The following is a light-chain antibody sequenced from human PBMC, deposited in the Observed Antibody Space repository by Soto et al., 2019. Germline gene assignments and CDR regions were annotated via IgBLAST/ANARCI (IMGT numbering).Light chain of an antibody. V-gene: IGLV2-14*01. CDR2: EVT. Sequence: QSALTQPASVSGSPGQSIAISCTGTFSDVGGYDYVSWYQQHPDKAPKLMIYEVTKRPSGVSNRFSGSKSGNTASLTISGLHPEDEADYYCSSHTSGSTRVFGSGTKVTAL. CDR3: SSHTSGSTRV. CDR1: FSDVGGYDY. J-gene: IGLJ1*01.